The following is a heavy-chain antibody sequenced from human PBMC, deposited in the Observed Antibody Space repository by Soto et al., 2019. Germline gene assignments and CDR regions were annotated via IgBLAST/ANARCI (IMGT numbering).Heavy chain of an antibody. J-gene: IGHJ4*02. CDR2: IYYSGTT. CDR1: GGSVSSGGYY. Sequence: LSLTCTVSGGSVSSGGYYRSWIRQHPGTGLEWIGYIYYSGTTYFNPSLKSRASISLDTSKNEFSLKLTSVTAADTAVYYCARRALPQCINGVCYKDGFWDYWGQGALVTV. D-gene: IGHD2-8*01. V-gene: IGHV4-31*03. CDR3: ARRALPQCINGVCYKDGFWDY.